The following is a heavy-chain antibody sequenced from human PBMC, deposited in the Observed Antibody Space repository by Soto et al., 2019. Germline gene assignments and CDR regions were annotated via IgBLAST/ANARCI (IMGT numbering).Heavy chain of an antibody. CDR3: ARVGIVVVVAATPLDY. V-gene: IGHV1-2*02. Sequence: ASVKVSCKASGYTFTGYYMHWVRQAPGQGLEGMGWINPNSGGTNYAQKFQGRVTMTRDTSISTAYMELSRLKSDDTAVYYCARVGIVVVVAATPLDYWGQGTLGTVSS. D-gene: IGHD2-15*01. CDR1: GYTFTGYY. CDR2: INPNSGGT. J-gene: IGHJ4*02.